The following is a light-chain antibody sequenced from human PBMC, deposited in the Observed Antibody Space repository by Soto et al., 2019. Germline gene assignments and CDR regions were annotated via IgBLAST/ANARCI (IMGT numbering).Light chain of an antibody. CDR1: SSDVGGYNY. V-gene: IGLV2-8*01. CDR3: SSFAGNNNVV. CDR2: EVS. Sequence: QSALTPPPSASGSPGQSVTISCTGTSSDVGGYNYVSWYQQHPGKAPKLMISEVSKRPSGVPDRFSGSKSGNSASLTVSGLQAEDEADYYCSSFAGNNNVVFGGGTKLTVL. J-gene: IGLJ2*01.